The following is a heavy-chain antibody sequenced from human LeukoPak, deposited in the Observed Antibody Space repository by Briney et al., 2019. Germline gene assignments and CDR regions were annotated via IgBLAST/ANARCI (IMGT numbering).Heavy chain of an antibody. V-gene: IGHV4-4*07. J-gene: IGHJ6*02. Sequence: PSETLSLTCTVSGGSISSYYWSWIRQPAGKGLEWIGRIYTSGSTNYNPSLKSRVTMSVDTSKNQFSLKLSSVTAADTAVYYCARVDGYSSSWYYYYYGMDVWGQGTTVTVSS. D-gene: IGHD6-13*01. CDR3: ARVDGYSSSWYYYYYGMDV. CDR1: GGSISSYY. CDR2: IYTSGST.